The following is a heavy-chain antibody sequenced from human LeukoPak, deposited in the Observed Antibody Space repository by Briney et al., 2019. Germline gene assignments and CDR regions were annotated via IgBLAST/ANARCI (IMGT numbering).Heavy chain of an antibody. CDR3: TRELSGSQDY. CDR1: GGSINSSPYY. J-gene: IGHJ4*02. V-gene: IGHV4-39*07. D-gene: IGHD3-22*01. CDR2: ISYSGST. Sequence: SETLSLTCSVSGGSINSSPYYWGWIRQPPVKGLEWIGSISYSGSTYYNPSLKSRVTISVDTSKNQFSLKLTSVTAADTAVYYCTRELSGSQDYWGQGTLVTVSS.